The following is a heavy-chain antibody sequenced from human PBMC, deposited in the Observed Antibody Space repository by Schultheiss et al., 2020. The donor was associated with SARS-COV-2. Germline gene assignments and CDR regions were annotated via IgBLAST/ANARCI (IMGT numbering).Heavy chain of an antibody. CDR2: IWYDGSKK. V-gene: IGHV3-33*08. CDR3: ARGTYYDFWSGYYGGNGYYYYGMDV. J-gene: IGHJ6*02. CDR1: GFTFSSYS. D-gene: IGHD3-3*01. Sequence: GGSLRLSCAASGFTFSSYSMNWVRQAPGKGLEWVAVIWYDGSKKYYADSVKGRFTISRDNPRNTLYLQMNSLRAEDTAVYYCARGTYYDFWSGYYGGNGYYYYGMDVWGQGTTVTVSS.